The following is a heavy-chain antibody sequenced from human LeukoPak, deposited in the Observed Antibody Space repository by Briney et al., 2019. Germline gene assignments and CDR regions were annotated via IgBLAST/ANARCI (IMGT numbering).Heavy chain of an antibody. Sequence: SETLSLTCTVSGGSIRSYYWSWLRQSPGKGLEWMGYIHYSGNTNYNPSLKSRVTISEDTSKNQVSLKLSSVTVADTAVYYCARAFRDSGSYDWFDPWGQGTLVIVSS. V-gene: IGHV4-59*01. D-gene: IGHD1-26*01. CDR3: ARAFRDSGSYDWFDP. J-gene: IGHJ5*02. CDR2: IHYSGNT. CDR1: GGSIRSYY.